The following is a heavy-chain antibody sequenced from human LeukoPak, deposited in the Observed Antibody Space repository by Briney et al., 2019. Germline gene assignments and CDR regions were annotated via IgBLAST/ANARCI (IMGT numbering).Heavy chain of an antibody. CDR3: ARDYSVATIQPGDY. CDR1: GYTFXSYG. J-gene: IGHJ4*02. V-gene: IGHV1-18*01. CDR2: ISAYNGNT. D-gene: IGHD5-12*01. Sequence: VSCKXAGYTFXSYGISWVRQAPGQGREGMGWISAYNGNTNYAQKLQGRVPLTTDTSPSTAYMELRSLRSDDTAVYSCARDYSVATIQPGDYWGQGTLVTVSS.